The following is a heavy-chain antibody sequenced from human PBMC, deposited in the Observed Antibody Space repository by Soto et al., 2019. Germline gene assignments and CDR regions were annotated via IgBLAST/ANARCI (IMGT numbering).Heavy chain of an antibody. Sequence: GGSLRLSCAASGFTFSSYWMSWVRQAPGKGLEWVANIKQDGSEKYYVDSVKGRFTISRDNAKNSLYLQMNSLRAEDTAVYYCARANGYSSSWYDYWGQGTLVTVSS. D-gene: IGHD6-13*01. J-gene: IGHJ4*02. CDR2: IKQDGSEK. CDR1: GFTFSSYW. V-gene: IGHV3-7*05. CDR3: ARANGYSSSWYDY.